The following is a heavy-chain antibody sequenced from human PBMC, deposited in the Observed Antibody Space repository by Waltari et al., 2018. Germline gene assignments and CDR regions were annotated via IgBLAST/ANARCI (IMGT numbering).Heavy chain of an antibody. CDR2: INPNSGDT. V-gene: IGHV1-2*06. J-gene: IGHJ4*02. CDR3: ARDLGSDYGNRDY. Sequence: QVHLVQSGAEVKKPGASVTVSCKASGYTFTGSYIQWVRRATGQGLEWMGRINPNSGDTNYAQKFQGRVTLTRDTSINTAYMELSSLKSDDTAVYYCARDLGSDYGNRDYWGQGTLVTVPS. D-gene: IGHD4-17*01. CDR1: GYTFTGSY.